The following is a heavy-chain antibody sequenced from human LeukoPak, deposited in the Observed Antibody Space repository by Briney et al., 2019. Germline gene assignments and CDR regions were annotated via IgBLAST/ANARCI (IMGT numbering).Heavy chain of an antibody. V-gene: IGHV1-69*01. D-gene: IGHD1-26*01. CDR1: GGTFISYA. J-gene: IGHJ4*02. CDR3: ARDVYSGSSYFDY. CDR2: IIPIFGTA. Sequence: GSSVKVSCKASGGTFISYAISWVRQAPGQGLEWMGGIIPIFGTANYAQKFQGRVTITADESTSTAYMELSSLRSEDTAVYYCARDVYSGSSYFDYWGQGTLVTVSS.